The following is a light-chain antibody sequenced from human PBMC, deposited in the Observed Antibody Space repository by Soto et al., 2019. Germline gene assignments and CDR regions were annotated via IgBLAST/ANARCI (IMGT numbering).Light chain of an antibody. J-gene: IGKJ5*01. CDR3: QQAYSAPIT. CDR1: QGIRNY. V-gene: IGKV1-39*01. Sequence: DIQMTQSPSSLSASVGDRVTITCRASQGIRNYLNWYQQKPGKAPNLLIYMSSSLQSGVPSRFSGSGSGTDFTLTISSLQPEDFAGYYCQQAYSAPITFGQGTRLEIK. CDR2: MSS.